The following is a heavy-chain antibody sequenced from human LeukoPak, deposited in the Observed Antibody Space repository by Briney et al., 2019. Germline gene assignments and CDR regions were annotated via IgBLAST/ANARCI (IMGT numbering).Heavy chain of an antibody. CDR1: GFTVSSNY. Sequence: GGSLRLSCAASGFTVSSNYMSWVRQAPGKGLEWVSVIYSGGSTYYADSVKGRLTISRDNSKNTLYLQMNSLRAEDTAVYYCARGFVLGYCSSTSCPDYWGQGTLVTVSS. D-gene: IGHD2-2*01. CDR2: IYSGGST. V-gene: IGHV3-66*02. CDR3: ARGFVLGYCSSTSCPDY. J-gene: IGHJ4*02.